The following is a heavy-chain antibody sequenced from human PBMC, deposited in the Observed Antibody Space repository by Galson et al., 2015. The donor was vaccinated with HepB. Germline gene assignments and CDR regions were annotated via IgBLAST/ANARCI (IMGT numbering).Heavy chain of an antibody. D-gene: IGHD6-6*01. V-gene: IGHV4-39*01. CDR2: IYYSGST. J-gene: IGHJ4*02. CDR1: GGSISSSSYY. CDR3: ARLQLVGYYFDY. Sequence: LSLTCTVSGGSISSSSYYWGWIRQPPGKGLEWIGSIYYSGSTYYNPSLKSRVTISVDTSKNQFSLKLSSVTAADTAVYYCARLQLVGYYFDYWGQGTLVTVSS.